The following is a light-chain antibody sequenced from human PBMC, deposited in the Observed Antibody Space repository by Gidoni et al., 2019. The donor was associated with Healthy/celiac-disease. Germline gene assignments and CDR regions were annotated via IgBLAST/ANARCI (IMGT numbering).Light chain of an antibody. V-gene: IGKV3-11*01. J-gene: IGKJ3*01. Sequence: EIVLTQYPATLSLSPGERANLSCRASQRVSSYLALYQQKPGHAPKLLIYDASTRSTGIPARFSGSGSGSYFTLTIIRLEPEDFAVYYCQQRSNWPPFTFGPXTKVDIK. CDR2: DAS. CDR3: QQRSNWPPFT. CDR1: QRVSSY.